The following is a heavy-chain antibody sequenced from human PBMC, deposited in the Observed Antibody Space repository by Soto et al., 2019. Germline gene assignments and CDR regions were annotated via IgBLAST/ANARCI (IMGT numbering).Heavy chain of an antibody. CDR2: IYNSGTT. CDR3: ARTVAASYYYGMDV. J-gene: IGHJ6*02. Sequence: QVQLQESGPGLVKPSETLSLICNVSGGFISSYYWSWNRQPPGKGLEWIGYIYNSGTTNYNPSLKSRVPISVDTSKNQFSLKLSSVTAADTAVYYCARTVAASYYYGMDVWGQGTTVTVSS. D-gene: IGHD6-19*01. V-gene: IGHV4-59*01. CDR1: GGFISSYY.